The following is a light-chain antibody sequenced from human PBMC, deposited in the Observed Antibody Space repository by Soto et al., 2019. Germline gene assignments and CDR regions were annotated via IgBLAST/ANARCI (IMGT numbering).Light chain of an antibody. Sequence: ESSLTLSPGTLSLSPGERATLSCRASQSVIRSYLAWYQQKPGQAPRLLIYGASNRATGIPDTFSGSGSGTDFTLTISRLEPEDFAVYYCQQHSSSPLTLGRGTKVDI. CDR3: QQHSSSPLT. V-gene: IGKV3-20*01. J-gene: IGKJ4*01. CDR2: GAS. CDR1: QSVIRSY.